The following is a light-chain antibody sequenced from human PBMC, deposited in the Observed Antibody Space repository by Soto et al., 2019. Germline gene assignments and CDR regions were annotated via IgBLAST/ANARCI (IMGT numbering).Light chain of an antibody. V-gene: IGLV2-23*01. CDR3: CSYAGSSTVV. J-gene: IGLJ2*01. CDR1: SSDVGSYNL. CDR2: EGS. Sequence: QSALTQPASVSGSPGQSITISCTGNSSDVGSYNLVSWYQQHPGKAPQLMIYEGSKRPSGVSNRFSGSKSGNTASLTISGLQAEDEADYYCCSYAGSSTVVFGGGTKVTVL.